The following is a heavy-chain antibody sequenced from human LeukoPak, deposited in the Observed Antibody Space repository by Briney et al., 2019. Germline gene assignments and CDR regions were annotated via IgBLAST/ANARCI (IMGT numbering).Heavy chain of an antibody. CDR3: AREPDA. V-gene: IGHV4-4*09. Sequence: SETLSLTCTVSGGSISSYYWSWIRQPPGKGLEWIGYIYTSGSTNYNPSLKSRVTISVDTSKNHFSLKLTSVTAADTAVYYCAREPDAWGQGVLVTVSS. J-gene: IGHJ5*02. CDR1: GGSISSYY. D-gene: IGHD1-14*01. CDR2: IYTSGST.